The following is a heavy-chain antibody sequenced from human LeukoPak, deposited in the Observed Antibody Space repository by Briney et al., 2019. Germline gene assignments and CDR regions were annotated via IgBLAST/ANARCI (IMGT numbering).Heavy chain of an antibody. Sequence: GSSLRLSCVASGFTFSSYGMHWVRQAPGKGLEWVAVIWYDGSNKYYADSVKGRYTISRDNSKNMVYLQMNSLRAEDTAVYYCARYGPGKMIDYWGPGTLVTVSS. V-gene: IGHV3-33*01. CDR2: IWYDGSNK. CDR3: ARYGPGKMIDY. CDR1: GFTFSSYG. J-gene: IGHJ4*02. D-gene: IGHD3-10*01.